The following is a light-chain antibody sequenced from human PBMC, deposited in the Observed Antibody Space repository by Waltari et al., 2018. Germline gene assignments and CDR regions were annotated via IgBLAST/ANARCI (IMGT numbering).Light chain of an antibody. CDR1: SSDVGGYNY. V-gene: IGLV2-14*01. Sequence: QSALTQPASVSGSPGQSITIPCTGTSSDVGGYNYVSWYQQHPGNAPKLMIYEVSNRPSGVSNRFSRSKSGNTASLTISGLQAEDEADYYCSSYTSSSTLDVFGTGTKVTVL. CDR3: SSYTSSSTLDV. CDR2: EVS. J-gene: IGLJ1*01.